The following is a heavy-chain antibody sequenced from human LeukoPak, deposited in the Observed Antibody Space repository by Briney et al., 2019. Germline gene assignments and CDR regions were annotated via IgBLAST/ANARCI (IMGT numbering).Heavy chain of an antibody. J-gene: IGHJ4*02. CDR2: IFYSGSP. CDR3: ARVGHIVAAGTYDY. Sequence: SETLSLTYTVSGDSISSYYWSWIRQPPGKGLEWIGNIFYSGSPNYNPSLKSRVTTSFDTSKNQFSLKLSFVTAADTAVYYCARVGHIVAAGTYDYWGQGTLVTASS. CDR1: GDSISSYY. D-gene: IGHD6-13*01. V-gene: IGHV4-59*12.